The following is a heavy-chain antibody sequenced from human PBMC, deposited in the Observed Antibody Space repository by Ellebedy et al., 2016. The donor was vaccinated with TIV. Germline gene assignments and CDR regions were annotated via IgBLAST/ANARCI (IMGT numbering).Heavy chain of an antibody. V-gene: IGHV4-34*01. CDR2: TNDSGST. Sequence: SETLSLTXAVYGGSFSGYYWTWIRQAPGQGLEWIGETNDSGSTNYNPSLKSRVTISVDTSKNQFSLKLSSVTAADTAVYYCARVLSPYYDSSGYYFFDYWGQGTLVTVSS. D-gene: IGHD3-22*01. CDR1: GGSFSGYY. CDR3: ARVLSPYYDSSGYYFFDY. J-gene: IGHJ4*02.